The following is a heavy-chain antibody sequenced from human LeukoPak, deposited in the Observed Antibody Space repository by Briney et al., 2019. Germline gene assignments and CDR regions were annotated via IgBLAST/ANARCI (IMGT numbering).Heavy chain of an antibody. Sequence: GGSLRLSCAASGFTFNSYWMSWVRQAPGKGLEWVANIKQDGSEKYYVGSVKGRFTISRDNARNSLFLQMNSLRAEDTAVYYCARVSDDGSGRYVIDYWGQGTLVTVSS. D-gene: IGHD3-10*01. CDR1: GFTFNSYW. V-gene: IGHV3-7*01. CDR3: ARVSDDGSGRYVIDY. J-gene: IGHJ4*02. CDR2: IKQDGSEK.